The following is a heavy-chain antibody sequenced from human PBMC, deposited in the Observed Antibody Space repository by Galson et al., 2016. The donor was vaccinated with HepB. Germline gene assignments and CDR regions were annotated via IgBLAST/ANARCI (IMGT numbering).Heavy chain of an antibody. V-gene: IGHV4-61*01. CDR1: GGSVISDNYY. CDR2: IQYSGNT. Sequence: ETLSLTCTVSGGSVISDNYYWSWIRQPPGKGLEWIGFIQYSGNTNCNPSLRGRVTISIDPPKNQFSLKVNSVTAADTAVYYCARDQNGSYWAYWGLGALVAVSS. J-gene: IGHJ4*02. D-gene: IGHD1-26*01. CDR3: ARDQNGSYWAY.